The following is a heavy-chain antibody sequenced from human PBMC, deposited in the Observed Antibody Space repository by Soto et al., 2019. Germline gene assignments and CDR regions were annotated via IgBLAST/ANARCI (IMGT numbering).Heavy chain of an antibody. CDR1: GYTFTGYY. CDR2: INPNSGGT. V-gene: IGHV1-2*04. J-gene: IGHJ6*02. CDR3: ARVVRGVIITSYYYGMDV. D-gene: IGHD3-10*01. Sequence: ASVKVSCKASGYTFTGYYMHWVRQAPGQGLEWMGWINPNSGGTNYAQKFQGWVTMTRDTSISTAYMELSRLRSDDTAVYYCARVVRGVIITSYYYGMDVWGQGTTVTVSS.